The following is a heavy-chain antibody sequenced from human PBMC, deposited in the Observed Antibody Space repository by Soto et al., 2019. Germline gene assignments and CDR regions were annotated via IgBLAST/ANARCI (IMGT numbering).Heavy chain of an antibody. CDR3: AKQLLDYGDYLGQFDY. Sequence: EVQLLESGGGLVQPGGSLRLSCAASGFTFSSYAMSWVRQAPGKGLEWVSAISGSGGSTYYADSVKGRFTISRDNSKNTLNLQINSLRAEDTAVYYCAKQLLDYGDYLGQFDYWGQGTLVTVSS. J-gene: IGHJ4*02. V-gene: IGHV3-23*01. CDR1: GFTFSSYA. CDR2: ISGSGGST. D-gene: IGHD4-17*01.